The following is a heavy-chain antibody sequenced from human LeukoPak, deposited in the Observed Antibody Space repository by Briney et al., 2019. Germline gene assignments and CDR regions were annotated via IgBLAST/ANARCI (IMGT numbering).Heavy chain of an antibody. CDR2: VYYRGAT. V-gene: IGHV4-59*01. Sequence: SETLSLTCSVSDDSMNNYYWSWLRQSPGKGLEWIGNVYYRGATNYNPSLKNRVTIAVDTSKKQVSLKVTAMTAADTAVYYRARVNSDCSNEICNVGYYYYMDVWGKGTTVTVSS. J-gene: IGHJ6*03. CDR3: ARVNSDCSNEICNVGYYYYMDV. CDR1: DDSMNNYY. D-gene: IGHD2-8*01.